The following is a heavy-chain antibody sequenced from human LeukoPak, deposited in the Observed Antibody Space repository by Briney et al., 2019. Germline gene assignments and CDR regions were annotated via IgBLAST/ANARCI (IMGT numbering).Heavy chain of an antibody. V-gene: IGHV3-15*01. CDR3: TTGLQRGLAVPGTGGFDY. D-gene: IGHD6-19*01. CDR1: GFTFSTYT. CDR2: IKSKSHGGTT. Sequence: PGGSLRLSCSASGFTFSTYTMYWVRQAPGGGLEWVGHIKSKSHGGTTDYGAPVRGRFSISRDDSKNTLYLQMNSLKSEDTAVYYCTTGLQRGLAVPGTGGFDYWGPGALVTVSS. J-gene: IGHJ4*02.